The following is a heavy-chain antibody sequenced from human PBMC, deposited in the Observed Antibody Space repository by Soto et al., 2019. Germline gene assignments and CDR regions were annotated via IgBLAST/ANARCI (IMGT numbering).Heavy chain of an antibody. Sequence: PGGSLRLSCAASGFTFSSYAMSWVRQAPGKGLEWVSAISGSGGNTYYADSVKGRFTISRDNSKNTLYLQMRSLRAEDTAVYYCAKDMRCSGGSCYSDFDYWGQGTLVTVSS. CDR1: GFTFSSYA. J-gene: IGHJ4*02. CDR3: AKDMRCSGGSCYSDFDY. CDR2: ISGSGGNT. V-gene: IGHV3-23*01. D-gene: IGHD2-15*01.